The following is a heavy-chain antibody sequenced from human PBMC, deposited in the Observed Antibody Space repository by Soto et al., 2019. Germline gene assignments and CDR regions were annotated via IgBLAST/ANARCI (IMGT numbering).Heavy chain of an antibody. J-gene: IGHJ6*02. CDR1: GYTFTSYA. Sequence: ASVKVSCTASGYTFTSYAMHWVRQAPGQRLEWMGWINAGNGNTKYSQKFQGRVTITADESTSTAYMELSSLRSEDTAVYYCARHWGTAAKIQAPSYYYGMDVWGQGTTVTVSS. V-gene: IGHV1-3*01. CDR2: INAGNGNT. CDR3: ARHWGTAAKIQAPSYYYGMDV. D-gene: IGHD7-27*01.